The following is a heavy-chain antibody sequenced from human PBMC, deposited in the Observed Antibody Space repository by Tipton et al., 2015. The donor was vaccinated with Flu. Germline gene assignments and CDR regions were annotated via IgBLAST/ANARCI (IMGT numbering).Heavy chain of an antibody. V-gene: IGHV1-2*02. J-gene: IGHJ5*02. Sequence: QLVQSGAEMKKPGASVKVSCKASGYTLTGYYMHWLRQAPGQGLEWMGWINPNSGGTNSAQTFQGRVTMTRDTSTNTAYMEMTSLTSDDTAVYYCATVKPTGYLGTAAGGFDTWGQGTLVSVSS. D-gene: IGHD6-13*01. CDR3: ATVKPTGYLGTAAGGFDT. CDR1: GYTLTGYY. CDR2: INPNSGGT.